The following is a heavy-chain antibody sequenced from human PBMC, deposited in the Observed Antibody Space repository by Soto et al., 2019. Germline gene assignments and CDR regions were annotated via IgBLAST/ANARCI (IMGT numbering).Heavy chain of an antibody. CDR1: GYDFIDHY. Sequence: ASVKVSCKATGYDFIDHYIHWLRQAPGQGLEWMGWINPKGSSTKYAQNFPGRVTMTGQPSITTVYMELTGLTSDDTAVYYCARDLIPYYAPGSLHGFFDFWGQGTMVTVSS. D-gene: IGHD3-10*01. J-gene: IGHJ4*02. CDR3: ARDLIPYYAPGSLHGFFDF. V-gene: IGHV1-2*02. CDR2: INPKGSST.